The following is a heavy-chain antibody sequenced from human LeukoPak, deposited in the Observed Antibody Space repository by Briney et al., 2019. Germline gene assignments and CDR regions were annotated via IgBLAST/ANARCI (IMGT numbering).Heavy chain of an antibody. D-gene: IGHD2/OR15-2a*01. CDR3: TRENRPFCPFAY. Sequence: KSGGSLRLSCAASGLTVTSNSKSGVRQAPGKGLEWIGEISHSGTTNYNPSLRSRVTMFLDRANNQFSLSLTSVTAADSAVYYCTRENRPFCPFAYWGQGVLVTVSS. CDR2: ISHSGTT. J-gene: IGHJ4*02. V-gene: IGHV4-4*02. CDR1: GLTVTSNS.